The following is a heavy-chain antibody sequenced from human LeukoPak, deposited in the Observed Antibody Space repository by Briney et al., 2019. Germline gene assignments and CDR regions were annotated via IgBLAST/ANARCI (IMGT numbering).Heavy chain of an antibody. CDR2: ISGSGGST. D-gene: IGHD3-10*01. CDR1: GFTFSTYA. V-gene: IGHV3-23*01. Sequence: GGSLRLSCAASGFTFSTYAMSWVRQAPGKGLEWVSAISGSGGSTYYADSVKGRFTISRDNSKSTLYLQMNSLRAEAPAVYHCAKGPVLLWFGEFDLFDYWGQGTLVTVSS. J-gene: IGHJ4*02. CDR3: AKGPVLLWFGEFDLFDY.